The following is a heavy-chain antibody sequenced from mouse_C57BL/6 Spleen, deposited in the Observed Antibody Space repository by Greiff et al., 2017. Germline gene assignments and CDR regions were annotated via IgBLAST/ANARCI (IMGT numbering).Heavy chain of an antibody. J-gene: IGHJ2*01. CDR3: ARGGFYDYDALDY. CDR2: INYDGSST. CDR1: GFTFSDYY. D-gene: IGHD2-4*01. V-gene: IGHV5-16*01. Sequence: EVKVIESEGGLVQPGSSMKLSCTASGFTFSDYYMAWVRQVPEKGLEWVANINYDGSSTYYLDSLKSRFIISGDNAKNILYLQMSSLKSEDTATYYCARGGFYDYDALDYWGQGTTRTVSS.